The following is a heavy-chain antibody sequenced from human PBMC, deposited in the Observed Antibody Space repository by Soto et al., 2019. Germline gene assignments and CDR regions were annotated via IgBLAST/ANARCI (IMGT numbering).Heavy chain of an antibody. CDR3: ARQGFGPLHGLVDV. CDR1: GGSISSYY. J-gene: IGHJ6*02. V-gene: IGHV4-59*08. Sequence: SETLSLTCTVSGGSISSYYWSWFRQXPGKRMEWIGYVHHSWGSSYNPSLQSRVAISLDTSKSQFSLKVTSVTATDTAVYYCARQGFGPLHGLVDVWGQGTTVTVSS. CDR2: VHHSWGS. D-gene: IGHD3-10*01.